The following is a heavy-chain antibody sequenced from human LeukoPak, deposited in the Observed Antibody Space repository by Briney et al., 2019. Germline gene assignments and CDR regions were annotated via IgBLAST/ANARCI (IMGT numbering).Heavy chain of an antibody. V-gene: IGHV3-30*02. CDR2: IRYDGSNK. CDR1: GFTFSSYG. Sequence: GGSLRLSCAASGFTFSSYGMHWVRQAPGKGLEWVAFIRYDGSNKYYADSVKDRFTISRDNSKNTLYLQMNSLRAEDTAVYYCGSSGPPGGYFDYWGQGTLVTVSS. D-gene: IGHD2-15*01. J-gene: IGHJ4*02. CDR3: GSSGPPGGYFDY.